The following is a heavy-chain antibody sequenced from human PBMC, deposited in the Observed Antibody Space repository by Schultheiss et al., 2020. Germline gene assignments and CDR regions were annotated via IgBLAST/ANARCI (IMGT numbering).Heavy chain of an antibody. Sequence: GGSLRLSCAASGFTFSSYGMHWVRQAPGKGLEWVALISYDGSNKYYADSVKGRFTISRDNAKNSLYLQMNSLRAEDTAVYYCAREGEICSGGSCYRYAFDIWGQGTMVTVSS. CDR1: GFTFSSYG. CDR2: ISYDGSNK. J-gene: IGHJ3*02. CDR3: AREGEICSGGSCYRYAFDI. D-gene: IGHD2-15*01. V-gene: IGHV3-30*19.